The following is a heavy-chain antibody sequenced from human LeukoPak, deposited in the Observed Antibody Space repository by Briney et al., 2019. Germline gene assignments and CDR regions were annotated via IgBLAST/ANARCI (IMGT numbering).Heavy chain of an antibody. J-gene: IGHJ4*02. CDR2: MSDDGSEK. D-gene: IGHD2-15*01. V-gene: IGHV3-30-3*01. CDR3: AREADSGYYRTVDY. Sequence: GGSLRLSCTASGFTLSRFAMHWVRQAPGKGLEWLGHMSDDGSEKHYVDSVRGRFTISRDPSKNTLYLEMTSLRTEDTAVYYCAREADSGYYRTVDYWGQGTMVTVS. CDR1: GFTLSRFA.